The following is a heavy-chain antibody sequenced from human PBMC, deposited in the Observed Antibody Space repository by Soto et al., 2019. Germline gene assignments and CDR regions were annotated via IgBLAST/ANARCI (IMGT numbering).Heavy chain of an antibody. CDR1: GFTFSSYA. CDR2: ISGSGGSR. Sequence: EVQLLESGGGLVQQGESLRLSCAASGFTFSSYAMNWVRQAPGKGLEWVSTISGSGGSRYYADSVKGRFTISRDSSKNTLHRQMNSPRAEDTAVYYCAKARGFSGYDWGDAFDIWGQGTMVTVSS. D-gene: IGHD5-12*01. CDR3: AKARGFSGYDWGDAFDI. V-gene: IGHV3-23*01. J-gene: IGHJ3*02.